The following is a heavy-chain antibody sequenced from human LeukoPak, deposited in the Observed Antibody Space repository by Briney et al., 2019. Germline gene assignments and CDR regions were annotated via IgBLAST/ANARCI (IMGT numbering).Heavy chain of an antibody. CDR2: IWYDGSNK. CDR3: AKVEIAAHPGFQH. V-gene: IGHV3-33*06. Sequence: GGSLRLSCAASGFTFSSYGMHWVRQAPGKGLEWVAVIWYDGSNKYYADSVKGRFTISRDNSKNTLYLQMNSLRAEDTAVYYCAKVEIAAHPGFQHWGQGTLVTVSS. D-gene: IGHD6-6*01. J-gene: IGHJ1*01. CDR1: GFTFSSYG.